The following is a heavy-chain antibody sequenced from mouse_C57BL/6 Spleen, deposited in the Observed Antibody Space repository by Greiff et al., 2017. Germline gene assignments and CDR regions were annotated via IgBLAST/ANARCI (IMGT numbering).Heavy chain of an antibody. V-gene: IGHV1-82*01. CDR2: IYPGDGDT. Sequence: QVHVKQSGPELVKPGASVKISCKASGYAFSSSWMNWVKQRPGKGLEWIGRIYPGDGDTNYNGKFKGKATLTADKSSSTAYMQRSSLTSEDSAVYFGARASRAWFACWGQVTLVTVS. D-gene: IGHD6-1*01. CDR3: ARASRAWFAC. CDR1: GYAFSSSW. J-gene: IGHJ3*01.